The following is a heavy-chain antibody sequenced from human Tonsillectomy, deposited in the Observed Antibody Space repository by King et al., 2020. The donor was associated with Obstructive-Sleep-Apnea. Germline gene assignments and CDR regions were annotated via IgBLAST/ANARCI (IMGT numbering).Heavy chain of an antibody. J-gene: IGHJ4*02. CDR2: ISGSGGVT. CDR1: GFTFRSYA. Sequence: QLVESGGGLVQPGGSLRLSCAGSGFTFRSYAMSWVRQAPGKGLEWVSGISGSGGVTYYADSVKGRFTISRDNSKNTLYLQMNSLRAEDTAVYYCAKDIINYDSLTGPVDYWGQGTLVTVSS. D-gene: IGHD3-9*01. CDR3: AKDIINYDSLTGPVDY. V-gene: IGHV3-23*04.